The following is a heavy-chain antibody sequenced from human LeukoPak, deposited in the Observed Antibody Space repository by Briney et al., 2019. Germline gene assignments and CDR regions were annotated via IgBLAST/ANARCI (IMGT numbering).Heavy chain of an antibody. D-gene: IGHD6-13*01. CDR2: ISSSSSYI. CDR3: ARTAKQQLRAFDI. CDR1: GFTFSSYS. Sequence: KPGGSLRLSCAASGFTFSSYSMNWVRQAPGKGLEWVSSISSSSSYIYYTDSVKGRFTISRDNAKNSLYLQMNSLRAEDTAVYYCARTAKQQLRAFDIWGQGTMVTVSS. V-gene: IGHV3-21*01. J-gene: IGHJ3*02.